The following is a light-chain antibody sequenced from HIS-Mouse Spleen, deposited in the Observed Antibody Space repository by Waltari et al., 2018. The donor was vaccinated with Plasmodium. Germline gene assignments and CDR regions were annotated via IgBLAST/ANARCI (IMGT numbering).Light chain of an antibody. V-gene: IGKV3-15*01. CDR1: QSVSSN. CDR3: QQYNNWSFT. Sequence: EIVMKQSPATLSVSPGERATLSCRASQSVSSNLAWYQQKPGQAPRLLIYVASTRATGIPARFSGSGSGTEFTLTISSLQSEDFAVYYCQQYNNWSFTFGPGTKVDIK. J-gene: IGKJ3*01. CDR2: VAS.